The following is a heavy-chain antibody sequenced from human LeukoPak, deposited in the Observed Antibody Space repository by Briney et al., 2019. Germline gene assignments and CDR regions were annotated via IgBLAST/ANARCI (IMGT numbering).Heavy chain of an antibody. Sequence: GGSLRLSCAASGFTLSSYAMSWVRQAPGKGLEWVSAISGSGGSTYSADSVKGRFTISRENSKNTMYLQMNSLRAEDTAVYYCAKDSAKKYDDYWGQGTLVTVSS. CDR1: GFTLSSYA. J-gene: IGHJ4*02. D-gene: IGHD2/OR15-2a*01. V-gene: IGHV3-23*01. CDR2: ISGSGGST. CDR3: AKDSAKKYDDY.